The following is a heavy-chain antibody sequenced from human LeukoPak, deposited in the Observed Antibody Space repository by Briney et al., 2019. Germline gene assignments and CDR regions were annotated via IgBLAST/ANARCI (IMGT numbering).Heavy chain of an antibody. D-gene: IGHD6-19*01. CDR3: ARGRDLAVTGTNFDY. J-gene: IGHJ4*02. CDR2: INPSGGST. CDR1: GYTFTSYY. V-gene: IGHV1-46*01. Sequence: VASVKVSCKASGYTFTSYYMHWVRQAPGQGLEWMGIINPSGGSTSYAQKFQGRVTMTRDMSTSTAYMQLSSLRSEDTAMYYCARGRDLAVTGTNFDYWGQGTLVTVSS.